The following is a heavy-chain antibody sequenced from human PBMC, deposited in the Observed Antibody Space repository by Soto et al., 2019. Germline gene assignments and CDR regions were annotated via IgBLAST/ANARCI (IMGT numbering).Heavy chain of an antibody. CDR2: IYYSGST. V-gene: IGHV4-39*02. J-gene: IGHJ4*02. D-gene: IGHD3-16*01. Sequence: QLQLQESGPGLVKPSETLSLTCTVSGGSISSSSYYWGWIRQPPGKGLEWIGSIYYSGSTYYNPSLKSRASISVDTSKNQYSLKLSPVTAAETAMYYCARDIMYYDYIWGSSQIAGLDYWGQGTLVTVSS. CDR1: GGSISSSSYY. CDR3: ARDIMYYDYIWGSSQIAGLDY.